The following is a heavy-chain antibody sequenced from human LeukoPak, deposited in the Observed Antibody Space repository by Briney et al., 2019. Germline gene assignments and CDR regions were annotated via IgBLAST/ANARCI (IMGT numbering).Heavy chain of an antibody. D-gene: IGHD1-26*01. CDR1: GFTFSSYS. CDR2: ISSSSIYI. J-gene: IGHJ3*02. CDR3: ARDRDGSYIWDDQDAFDI. Sequence: GGSLRLSCAASGFTFSSYSMNWVRQAPGKGLEWVSSISSSSIYIYYADSVKGRFTISRDNAKNSLYLQMNSLRAEDTAVYYCARDRDGSYIWDDQDAFDIWGQGTMVTVSS. V-gene: IGHV3-21*01.